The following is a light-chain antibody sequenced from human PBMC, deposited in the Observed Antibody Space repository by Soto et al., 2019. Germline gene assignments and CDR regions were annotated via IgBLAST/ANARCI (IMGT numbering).Light chain of an antibody. CDR2: GND. CDR3: AAWADSLNGVV. J-gene: IGLJ2*01. Sequence: QSILTQPPSASGTPGQRVTISWSGSTSNIASNTVNWYQHLPGTAPKLLIYGNDQRPSGVPDRFSGSKSGTSASLAISGLQSEDEADYYCAAWADSLNGVVFGGGTKVTVL. CDR1: TSNIASNT. V-gene: IGLV1-44*01.